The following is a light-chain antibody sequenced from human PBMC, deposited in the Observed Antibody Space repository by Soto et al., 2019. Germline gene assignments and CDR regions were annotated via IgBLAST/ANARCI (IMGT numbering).Light chain of an antibody. Sequence: QSALTQPRSVSGSPGQSGTIACTGTSSDVGGYHFVSWYQQHPGKAPKVMIYDVSKRPSGVPDRFSGSKSDNTASLTISGLQAEDEADYYCCSHAGSYVVFGGGTKLTVL. V-gene: IGLV2-11*01. CDR3: CSHAGSYVV. CDR2: DVS. J-gene: IGLJ2*01. CDR1: SSDVGGYHF.